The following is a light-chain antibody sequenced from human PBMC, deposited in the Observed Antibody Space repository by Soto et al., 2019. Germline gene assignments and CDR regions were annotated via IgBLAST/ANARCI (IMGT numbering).Light chain of an antibody. V-gene: IGLV2-23*01. CDR2: EAT. CDR1: SSDVGTYDL. J-gene: IGLJ3*02. CDR3: CSFAGSNSWV. Sequence: QSALTQPAFVSGSPGQSITISCTGTSSDVGTYDLVSWYQHHPGAAPKLMIYEATRRPSGISNRFSGSKSGNTASLTISGLQAEDEADYYCCSFAGSNSWVFGGGTKVTVL.